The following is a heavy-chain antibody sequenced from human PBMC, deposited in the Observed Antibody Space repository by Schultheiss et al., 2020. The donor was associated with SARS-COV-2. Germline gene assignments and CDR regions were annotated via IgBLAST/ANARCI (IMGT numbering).Heavy chain of an antibody. J-gene: IGHJ3*02. Sequence: SVKVSCKASGGTFSRYRISWVRQAPGQGLEWMGGIIPIFGTANYAQKFQGRVTITADKSTSTAYMELSSLRSEDTAVYYCARTRTTIFGVGDAFDIWGQGTMVTVSS. D-gene: IGHD3-3*01. CDR2: IIPIFGTA. V-gene: IGHV1-69*06. CDR3: ARTRTTIFGVGDAFDI. CDR1: GGTFSRYR.